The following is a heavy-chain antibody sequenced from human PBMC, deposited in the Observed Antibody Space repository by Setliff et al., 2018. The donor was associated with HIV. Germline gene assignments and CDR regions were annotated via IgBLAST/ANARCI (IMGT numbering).Heavy chain of an antibody. CDR2: IRYDGSNK. J-gene: IGHJ4*02. D-gene: IGHD3-22*01. Sequence: GGSLRLSGAASGFISSSYGMHWVRQAPGKGLEWVAFIRYDGSNKYYADSVKGRFTISRDNSKNTLYLQMNSLRAEDTAVYYCATIVESSGYHGGNYFDFWGRGSLVTVSS. V-gene: IGHV3-30*02. CDR3: ATIVESSGYHGGNYFDF. CDR1: GFISSSYG.